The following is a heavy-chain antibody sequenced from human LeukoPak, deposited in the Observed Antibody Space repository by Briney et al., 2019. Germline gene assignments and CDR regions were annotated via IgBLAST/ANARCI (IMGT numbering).Heavy chain of an antibody. Sequence: PGGSLRLSCAASGFLVSTNYMSWVRQAPGKGLEGVSVIYSGDNTYYADSVKGRFTIYRDNSRNTLYLQMNSLRVEDTAVYYCGRDLGVGFCSSTGCNNLNMDVWGKGTTVTVSS. D-gene: IGHD2-2*01. CDR3: GRDLGVGFCSSTGCNNLNMDV. V-gene: IGHV3-53*01. CDR2: IYSGDNT. CDR1: GFLVSTNY. J-gene: IGHJ6*03.